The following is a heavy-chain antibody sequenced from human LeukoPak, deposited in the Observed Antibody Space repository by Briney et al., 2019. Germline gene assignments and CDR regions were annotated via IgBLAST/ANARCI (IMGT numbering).Heavy chain of an antibody. Sequence: GRSLRLSCAASGFTFSSYAMHWVRQAPGKGLEWVAVISYDGSNKYYADSVKGRFTISRDNSKNTLYLQMNSLRAEDTAVYYCARGTMWELMSHFDYWGQGTLVTVSS. D-gene: IGHD1-26*01. CDR1: GFTFSSYA. CDR2: ISYDGSNK. CDR3: ARGTMWELMSHFDY. J-gene: IGHJ4*02. V-gene: IGHV3-30-3*01.